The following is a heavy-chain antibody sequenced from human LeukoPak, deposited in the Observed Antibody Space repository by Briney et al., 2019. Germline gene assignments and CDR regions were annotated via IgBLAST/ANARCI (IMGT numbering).Heavy chain of an antibody. CDR3: ARGTPAVTFGGIIVTSWFYFDY. CDR1: GYTFTSND. CDR2: MNPSSGNT. J-gene: IGHJ4*02. Sequence: ASVKVSCKASGYTFTSNDTNWVRQAAGQGPEWMGWMNPSSGNTGYAQKFQGRVTFTRDTSLSTAYMELSSLRSEDTAVYFCARGTPAVTFGGIIVTSWFYFDYWGQGTLVTVSS. V-gene: IGHV1-8*01. D-gene: IGHD3-16*02.